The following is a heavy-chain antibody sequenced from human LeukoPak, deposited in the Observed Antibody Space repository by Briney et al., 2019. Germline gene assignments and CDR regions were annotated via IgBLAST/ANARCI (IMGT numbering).Heavy chain of an antibody. CDR1: GGSISSGDYY. D-gene: IGHD1-1*01. V-gene: IGHV4-30-4*01. CDR3: AREDGYNSPFDY. J-gene: IGHJ4*02. Sequence: SQTLSLTCTVSGGSISSGDYYWGWIRQPPGKGLEWIGYIYYSGSTYYNPSLKSRVTISVDTSKDQFSLKLSSVTAADTAVYYCAREDGYNSPFDYWGQGTLVTVSS. CDR2: IYYSGST.